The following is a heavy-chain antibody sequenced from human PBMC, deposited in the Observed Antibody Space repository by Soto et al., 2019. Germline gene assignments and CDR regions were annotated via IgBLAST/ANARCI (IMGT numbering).Heavy chain of an antibody. CDR3: ARYRREAVAGYTLDN. Sequence: SETLFLTCTVSGGSISSNYWTWIRQPPGKGLEWIGYVYNSGSTNYNPSLKSRVTISEDTSKSQFSLKVNSMTAADTAVYYCARYRREAVAGYTLDNWGQGILVTVSS. CDR2: VYNSGST. V-gene: IGHV4-59*01. J-gene: IGHJ4*02. D-gene: IGHD6-13*01. CDR1: GGSISSNY.